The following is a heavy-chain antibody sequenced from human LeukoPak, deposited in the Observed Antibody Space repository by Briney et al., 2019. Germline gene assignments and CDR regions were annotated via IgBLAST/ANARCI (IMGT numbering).Heavy chain of an antibody. CDR3: AREDGYNNIDY. D-gene: IGHD5-24*01. Sequence: PGGSLRLSCAASGFTFSSYKMNWVRQAPGKGLEWVSYISTGSSTIYYADSVRGRFTISRDNAKNPLYLQMNSLRAEDTAIYYCAREDGYNNIDYWGQGTLVTVSS. V-gene: IGHV3-48*03. CDR2: ISTGSSTI. CDR1: GFTFSSYK. J-gene: IGHJ4*02.